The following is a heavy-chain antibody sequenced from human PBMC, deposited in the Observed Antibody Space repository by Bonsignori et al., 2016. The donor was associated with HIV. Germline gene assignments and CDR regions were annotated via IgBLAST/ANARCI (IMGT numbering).Heavy chain of an antibody. Sequence: VRQMPGKGLEWMGIIYPGDSDTRYSPSFQGQVTISADKSISTAYLQWSSLKASDTAMYYCARLPRTVYPFDYWGQGTLVTVSS. V-gene: IGHV5-51*01. J-gene: IGHJ4*02. CDR3: ARLPRTVYPFDY. D-gene: IGHD2-8*01. CDR2: IYPGDSDT.